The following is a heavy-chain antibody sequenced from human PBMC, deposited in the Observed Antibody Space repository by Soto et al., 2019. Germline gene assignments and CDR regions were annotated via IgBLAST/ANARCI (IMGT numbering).Heavy chain of an antibody. Sequence: QVQLVESGGGLVQPGTSLRLSCAVSGFSFRTYGFHWVRQPPGKGLEWVAVISPKGHSGSVEGRFTISRDKSKDTLYLQMNNLRAEDTAVYYCARDDAFENENGFDLWGQGTMVTVSS. J-gene: IGHJ3*01. CDR3: ARDDAFENENGFDL. D-gene: IGHD1-1*01. CDR1: GFSFRTYG. V-gene: IGHV3-33*01. CDR2: ISPK.